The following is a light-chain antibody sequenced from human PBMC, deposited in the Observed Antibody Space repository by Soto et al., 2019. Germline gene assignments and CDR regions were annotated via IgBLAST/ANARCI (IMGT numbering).Light chain of an antibody. CDR1: SRDVVAYNL. V-gene: IGLV2-14*01. J-gene: IGLJ3*02. CDR2: EVR. CDR3: SAYTDIRTLV. Sequence: QSALTQPASVSGSAGQSITIACSGTSRDVVAYNLVSWYQQHPGTAPKLIIYEVRNRPSGISSRFYGSRSGNTASLTISGLQPEDEGDYYCSAYTDIRTLVFGGGTKVTVL.